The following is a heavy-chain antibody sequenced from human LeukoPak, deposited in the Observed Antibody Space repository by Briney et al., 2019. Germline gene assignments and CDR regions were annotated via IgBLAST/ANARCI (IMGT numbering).Heavy chain of an antibody. J-gene: IGHJ4*02. Sequence: GGSLRLSCAASGFTFSSYAMHWVRQAPGKGLEWVSLISGDGGSTYYADSVKGRFTISRDNSKNSLYLQMNSLRTEDTALYYCAKDRSYCGGDCYSGIDYWGQGTLVTVSS. CDR1: GFTFSSYA. CDR3: AKDRSYCGGDCYSGIDY. D-gene: IGHD2-21*02. CDR2: ISGDGGST. V-gene: IGHV3-43*02.